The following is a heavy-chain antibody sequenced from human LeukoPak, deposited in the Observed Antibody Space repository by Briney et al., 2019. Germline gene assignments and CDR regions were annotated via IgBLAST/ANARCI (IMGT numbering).Heavy chain of an antibody. D-gene: IGHD5-18*01. CDR1: GFTVSSNY. V-gene: IGHV3-66*02. CDR2: TYTGGGT. Sequence: GGSLRLSCAASGFTVSSNYMTWVRQAPGKGLEWVSLTYTGGGTYYAGSVEGRFTISRDNSKNTLFLRMNALRPEDTAVYYCARDRSYDTYYFYMDVWGKGTTVTVSS. J-gene: IGHJ6*03. CDR3: ARDRSYDTYYFYMDV.